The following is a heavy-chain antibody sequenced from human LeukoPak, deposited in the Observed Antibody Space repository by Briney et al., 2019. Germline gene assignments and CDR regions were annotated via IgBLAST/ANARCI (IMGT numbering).Heavy chain of an antibody. V-gene: IGHV3-48*03. CDR3: VKERSSGWCDFDY. J-gene: IGHJ4*02. Sequence: PGGSLRLSCAASGFTFSSYEMNWVRQAPGKGLEWVSYVSRSGSTIYYADSVKGRFTISRDNSKNTLYLQMSSLRIEDTAVYYCVKERSSGWCDFDYWGQGTLVTVSS. CDR1: GFTFSSYE. CDR2: VSRSGSTI. D-gene: IGHD6-19*01.